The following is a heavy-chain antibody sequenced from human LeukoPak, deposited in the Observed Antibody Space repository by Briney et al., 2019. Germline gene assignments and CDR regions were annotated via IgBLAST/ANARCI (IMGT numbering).Heavy chain of an antibody. CDR2: INHSGST. D-gene: IGHD2-15*01. V-gene: IGHV4-34*01. CDR3: ARGPPYCRGGSCYSNWFDP. Sequence: PSETLSLTCGVYGGSFSGYYWSWIRQPPGKGPEWIGEINHSGSTNYNPSLKSRVTISVDTSKNQFSLKLSSVTAADTAVYYCARGPPYCRGGSCYSNWFDPWGQGTLVTVSS. CDR1: GGSFSGYY. J-gene: IGHJ5*02.